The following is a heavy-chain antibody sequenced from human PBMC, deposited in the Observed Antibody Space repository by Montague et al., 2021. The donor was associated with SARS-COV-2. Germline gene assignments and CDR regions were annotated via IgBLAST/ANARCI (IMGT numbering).Heavy chain of an antibody. J-gene: IGHJ6*02. Sequence: PALVKPTQTLTLTCTFSGFSLSTSGMCVSWIRQPPGKAPEWLALIDWDDDKYYSTSLKTRLTISKDTSKNQVVLTMTNMDPVDTATYYCARMTTVVTLGYYYYYGMDVWGQGTRSPSP. CDR1: GFSLSTSGMC. D-gene: IGHD4-23*01. CDR2: IDWDDDK. CDR3: ARMTTVVTLGYYYYYGMDV. V-gene: IGHV2-70*01.